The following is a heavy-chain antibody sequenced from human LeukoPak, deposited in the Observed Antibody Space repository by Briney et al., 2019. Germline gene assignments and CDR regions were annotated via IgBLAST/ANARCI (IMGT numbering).Heavy chain of an antibody. CDR3: ARAPKVGAPDSFDI. J-gene: IGHJ3*02. Sequence: ASVKVSCKASVYIFPSYYMHGVRQPPGQGREGMGIHHQSGCSTSYAQKFRDRLTNNRHMSTSTVYMKLSSLRSEDTAVYYCARAPKVGAPDSFDIWGQGTMVTVSS. D-gene: IGHD1-26*01. V-gene: IGHV1-46*01. CDR2: HHQSGCST. CDR1: VYIFPSYY.